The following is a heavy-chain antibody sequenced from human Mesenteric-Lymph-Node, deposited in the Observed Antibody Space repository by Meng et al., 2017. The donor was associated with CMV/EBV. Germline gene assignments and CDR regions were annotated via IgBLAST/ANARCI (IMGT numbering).Heavy chain of an antibody. Sequence: GGSLRLSCAASGFTFSSYSMNWVRQAPGKGLEWVSSISDDSSYIYYADSVKGRFTISRDNAKNSLYLQMNSLRAEDTAVYYCARALTAWHDSSGCWGQGTLVTAPQ. V-gene: IGHV3-21*01. CDR2: ISDDSSYI. CDR1: GFTFSSYS. J-gene: IGHJ4*02. CDR3: ARALTAWHDSSGC. D-gene: IGHD3-22*01.